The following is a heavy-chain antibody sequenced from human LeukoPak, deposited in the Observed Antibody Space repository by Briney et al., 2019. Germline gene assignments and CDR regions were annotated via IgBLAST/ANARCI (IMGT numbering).Heavy chain of an antibody. D-gene: IGHD3-22*01. CDR2: ISTSSSTI. J-gene: IGHJ4*02. V-gene: IGHV3-48*03. Sequence: GGSLRLSCAASGFTFSSYYMNWVRQAPGKGLEWVAYISTSSSTIYYADSVKGRFTISRDNAKNSLYLQMNSLRGEDTAVYYCARGHSGYYYVSEYWGQGTLVTVSS. CDR3: ARGHSGYYYVSEY. CDR1: GFTFSSYY.